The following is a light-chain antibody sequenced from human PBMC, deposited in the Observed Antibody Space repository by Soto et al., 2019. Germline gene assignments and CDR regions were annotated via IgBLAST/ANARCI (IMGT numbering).Light chain of an antibody. CDR1: QRVSSNY. CDR2: GAS. J-gene: IGKJ2*01. V-gene: IGKV3-20*01. CDR3: HQYGTLPYA. Sequence: IALTQSPGTLSLSPGERATLYCRASQRVSSNYVAWYQHKPGQAPRLLIHGASIRATGIPDMFSGSGSGTDFTLTISRLEPEDFAVYYCHQYGTLPYAFGQGTKLQIK.